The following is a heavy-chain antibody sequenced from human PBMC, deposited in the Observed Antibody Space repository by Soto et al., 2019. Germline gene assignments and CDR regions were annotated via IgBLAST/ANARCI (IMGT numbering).Heavy chain of an antibody. V-gene: IGHV4-30-4*01. Sequence: GPVKTSETLSLTCTVSGGSISSDDYYWSWIRQAPGRGLEWIGYIHSSGSIYYNPSLKSRATMSIDTARNQFSLKVSSVTVADTAVYYCARDLDGLHDDNSGPYPRPGWGQGTLVTVSS. J-gene: IGHJ1*01. D-gene: IGHD3-22*01. CDR1: GGSISSDDYY. CDR3: ARDLDGLHDDNSGPYPRPG. CDR2: IHSSGSI.